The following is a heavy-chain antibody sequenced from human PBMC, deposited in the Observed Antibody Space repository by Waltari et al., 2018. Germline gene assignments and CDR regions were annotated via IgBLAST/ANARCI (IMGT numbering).Heavy chain of an antibody. CDR1: GGSISSSSYY. CDR3: ASLGGSSWYRAFDI. Sequence: QLQLQESGPGLVKPSETLSLTCTVSGGSISSSSYYWGWIRQPPGKGLEWIGSIYYSGSTYYNPSLKSRVTISVDTSKNQFSLKLSSVTAADTAVYYCASLGGSSWYRAFDIWGQGTMVTVSS. V-gene: IGHV4-39*01. D-gene: IGHD6-13*01. CDR2: IYYSGST. J-gene: IGHJ3*02.